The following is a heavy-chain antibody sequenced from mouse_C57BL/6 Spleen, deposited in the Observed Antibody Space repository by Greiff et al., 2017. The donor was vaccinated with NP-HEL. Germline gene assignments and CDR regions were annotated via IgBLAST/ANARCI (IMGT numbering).Heavy chain of an antibody. J-gene: IGHJ4*01. CDR2: ISNDGSN. CDR1: GYSITSGYY. Sequence: EVQRVESGPGLVKPSQSLSLTCSVTGYSITSGYYWNWNRQFPGNKLEWVGYISNDGSNNYNPTLKNQISITVDTSKNQFFLKLNSVTTEDTATYYCAREGAYDGYYNYAMDYWGQGTSVTVSS. V-gene: IGHV3-6*01. D-gene: IGHD2-3*01. CDR3: AREGAYDGYYNYAMDY.